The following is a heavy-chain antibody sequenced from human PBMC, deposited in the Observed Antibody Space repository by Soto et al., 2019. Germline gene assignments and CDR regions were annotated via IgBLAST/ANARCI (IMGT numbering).Heavy chain of an antibody. CDR3: AKARSRCIAAAGYPLDY. CDR1: GFTFSSYA. CDR2: IWCGGGNT. V-gene: IGHV3-23*01. J-gene: IGHJ4*02. D-gene: IGHD6-13*01. Sequence: GGSLRLSCAASGFTFSSYAMHWVRQAPGKGLEWVSAIWCGGGNTYYADSVKGRFTISRDNSKNTLYLQMNSLRAEDTAVYYCAKARSRCIAAAGYPLDYWGQGTLVTVSS.